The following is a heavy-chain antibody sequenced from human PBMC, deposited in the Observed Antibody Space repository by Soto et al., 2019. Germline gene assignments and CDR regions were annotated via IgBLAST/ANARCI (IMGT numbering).Heavy chain of an antibody. CDR1: GGSFSGYY. Sequence: LSLTCAVYGGSFSGYYWSWIRQPPGKGLEWIGEINHSGSTNYNPSLKSRVTISVDTSKNQFSLKLSSVTAADTAVYYCARELRVNCSGGSCYGVFALPYYYYYGMDVWGQGTTVTVS. J-gene: IGHJ6*02. D-gene: IGHD2-15*01. CDR2: INHSGST. CDR3: ARELRVNCSGGSCYGVFALPYYYYYGMDV. V-gene: IGHV4-34*01.